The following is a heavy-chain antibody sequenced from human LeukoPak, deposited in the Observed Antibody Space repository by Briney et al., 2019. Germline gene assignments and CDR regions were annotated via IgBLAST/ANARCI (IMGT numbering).Heavy chain of an antibody. Sequence: GRSLRLSCAASGFTFSSYAMHWVRQAPGKGQEWVAVISYDGSNKYYADSVKGRFTISRDNSKNTLYLQMNSLRAEDTAVYYCARANWGYAFDIWGQGTMVTVSS. CDR1: GFTFSSYA. V-gene: IGHV3-30-3*01. CDR3: ARANWGYAFDI. J-gene: IGHJ3*02. D-gene: IGHD7-27*01. CDR2: ISYDGSNK.